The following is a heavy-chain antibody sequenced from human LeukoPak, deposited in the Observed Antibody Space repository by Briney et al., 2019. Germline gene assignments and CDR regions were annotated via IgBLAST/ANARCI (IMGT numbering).Heavy chain of an antibody. Sequence: SGPTLVNPTQTLTLTCTFSGFSLSTSGMCVNWIRQPPGKALEWLALIYWDDDKRYSPSLKSRLTITKDTSKIQVVLTMTNMDPVDTATYYCAHSYDSSGYYLTTLDGWGQGTLVTVSS. D-gene: IGHD3-22*01. CDR2: IYWDDDK. V-gene: IGHV2-5*08. CDR1: GFSLSTSGMC. J-gene: IGHJ4*02. CDR3: AHSYDSSGYYLTTLDG.